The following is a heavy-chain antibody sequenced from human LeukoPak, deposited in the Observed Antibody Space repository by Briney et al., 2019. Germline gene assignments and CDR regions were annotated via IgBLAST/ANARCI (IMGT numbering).Heavy chain of an antibody. CDR1: GFTFSNYW. Sequence: PGGSLRLSCAASGFTFSNYWMSWVRQAPGKGLEWVANINQGGSEKFYVDSVKGRFTISRDNAKNSLYLQMNSLRAEDTAVHYCARDAFASGSYNPFDNWGQGTLVTVSS. D-gene: IGHD3-10*01. CDR3: ARDAFASGSYNPFDN. V-gene: IGHV3-7*01. CDR2: INQGGSEK. J-gene: IGHJ4*02.